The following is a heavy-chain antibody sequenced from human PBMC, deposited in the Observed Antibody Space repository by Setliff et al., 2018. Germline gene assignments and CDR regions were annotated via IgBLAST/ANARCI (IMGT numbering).Heavy chain of an antibody. CDR1: GGPFSGYY. D-gene: IGHD3-10*01. CDR3: ARGFLRYDSGTYYTY. V-gene: IGHV4-34*01. J-gene: IGHJ4*02. CDR2: INHSGGT. Sequence: PSETLSLTCAVQGGPFSGYYWSWIRQPPGKGLESIGDINHSGGTNYNPSLKSRVTVPIDTSKNHFSLKLSSVTAADTAVYYCARGFLRYDSGTYYTYWGQGTLVTVSS.